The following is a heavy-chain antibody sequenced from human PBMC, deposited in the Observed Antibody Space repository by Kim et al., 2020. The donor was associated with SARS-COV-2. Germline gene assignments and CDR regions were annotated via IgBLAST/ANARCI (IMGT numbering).Heavy chain of an antibody. CDR1: GFTVSSNY. D-gene: IGHD6-13*01. J-gene: IGHJ4*02. CDR3: ARVYSSSWYDKNHYFDY. Sequence: GGSLRLSCAASGFTVSSNYMSWVRQAPGKGLEWVSVIYSGGSTYYADSVKGRFTISRDNSKNTLYLQMNSLRAEDTAVYYCARVYSSSWYDKNHYFDYWGQGTLVTVSS. CDR2: IYSGGST. V-gene: IGHV3-53*01.